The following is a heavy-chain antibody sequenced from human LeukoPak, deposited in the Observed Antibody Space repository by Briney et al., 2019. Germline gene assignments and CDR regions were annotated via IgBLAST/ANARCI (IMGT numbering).Heavy chain of an antibody. Sequence: ASVKVSCKASGYTFTGYYMHWVRQAPGQGLEWMGWINPNSGGTNYAQKFQGRVTMTRDTSISTAYMEVSRLRSDDTAVYYCARPRGYSYGHLYYFDYWGQGTLVTVSS. CDR2: INPNSGGT. J-gene: IGHJ4*02. CDR3: ARPRGYSYGHLYYFDY. D-gene: IGHD5-18*01. CDR1: GYTFTGYY. V-gene: IGHV1-2*02.